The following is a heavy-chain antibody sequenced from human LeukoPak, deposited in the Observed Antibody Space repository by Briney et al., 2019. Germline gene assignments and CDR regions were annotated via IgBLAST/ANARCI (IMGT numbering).Heavy chain of an antibody. CDR1: GYTFTGNY. D-gene: IGHD3-10*01. J-gene: IGHJ6*03. CDR3: AASGFGFGELPSYFYYYMDV. V-gene: IGHV1-2*02. Sequence: ASVKVSCKASGYTFTGNYMHWVRQAPGQGLEWMGWINPNSGGTNYAQKFQGRVTITRDMSTGTAYMELSSLRSEDTAVYYCAASGFGFGELPSYFYYYMDVWGKGTTVTISS. CDR2: INPNSGGT.